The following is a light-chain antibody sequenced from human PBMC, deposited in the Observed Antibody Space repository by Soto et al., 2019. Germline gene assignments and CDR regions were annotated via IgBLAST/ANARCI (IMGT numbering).Light chain of an antibody. CDR3: QRINWPIT. V-gene: IGKV3-11*01. CDR1: QSVSTY. J-gene: IGKJ5*01. CDR2: DAS. Sequence: EIVLTQSPATLSLSPGERATLSCRASQSVSTYLAWYQQKPGQAPRLLIYDASNRATGIPARFSGSGSETDFTLTINSLEPEDFAVYYCQRINWPITFGHGTRLDI.